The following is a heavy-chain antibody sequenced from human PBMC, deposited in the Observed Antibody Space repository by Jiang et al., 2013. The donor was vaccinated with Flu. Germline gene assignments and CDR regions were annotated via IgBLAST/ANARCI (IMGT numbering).Heavy chain of an antibody. CDR3: AREQSSGWDIERFDP. CDR1: TFTSYG. D-gene: IGHD6-19*01. Sequence: TFTSYGISWVRQAPGQGLEWMGWISAYNGNTNYAQKLQGRVTMTTDTSTSTAYMELRSLRSDDTAVYYCAREQSSGWDIERFDPWGQGTLVTVSS. J-gene: IGHJ5*02. V-gene: IGHV1-18*01. CDR2: ISAYNGNT.